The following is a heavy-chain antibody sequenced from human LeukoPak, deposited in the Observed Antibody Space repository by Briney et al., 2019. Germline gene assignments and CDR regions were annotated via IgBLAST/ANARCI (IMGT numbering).Heavy chain of an antibody. CDR2: INYSGTT. Sequence: PSETLSLTCTVSGGSITSSSYYWGWIRQPPGKGLDWIGTINYSGTTYYNPSLKSRVTISVDTSKNQFSLKLSSVTAADTAVYYCARDGHYYYMDVWGKGTTVTVSS. V-gene: IGHV4-39*07. CDR1: GGSITSSSYY. CDR3: ARDGHYYYMDV. J-gene: IGHJ6*03.